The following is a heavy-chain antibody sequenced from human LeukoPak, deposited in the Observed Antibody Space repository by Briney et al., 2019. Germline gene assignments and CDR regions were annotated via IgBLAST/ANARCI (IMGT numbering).Heavy chain of an antibody. CDR1: GYTFTRYY. J-gene: IGHJ4*02. Sequence: ATVKVSCKTSGYTFTRYYMQWVRQAPGHGLEWMGIINPVSGATDYAQKFQGRVTMTRDTSTSTVYMELSSLRSEDTAMYYCARLPYRDGVAQDYWGQGTLVTVSP. CDR3: ARLPYRDGVAQDY. V-gene: IGHV1-46*01. D-gene: IGHD3-16*02. CDR2: INPVSGAT.